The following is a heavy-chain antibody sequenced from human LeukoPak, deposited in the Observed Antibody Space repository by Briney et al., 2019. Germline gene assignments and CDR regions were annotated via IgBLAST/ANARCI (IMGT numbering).Heavy chain of an antibody. CDR1: GYTFSSYW. CDR2: IDPSDSYI. V-gene: IGHV5-10-1*01. Sequence: GESLKISCKDSGYTFSSYWISWARQMPGKGLEWMGRIDPSDSYINYSPSFQGHVTISVDKSMNTAYLQWRSLKASDTTMYYCARHRRDWSGHYNWFDTWGQGTLVTVSS. CDR3: ARHRRDWSGHYNWFDT. D-gene: IGHD3-3*01. J-gene: IGHJ5*02.